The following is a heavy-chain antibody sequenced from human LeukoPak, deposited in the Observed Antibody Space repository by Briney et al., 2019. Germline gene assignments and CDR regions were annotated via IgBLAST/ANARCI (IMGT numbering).Heavy chain of an antibody. CDR2: INPNSGGT. Sequence: ASVKVSCKASGYTFTSYDINWVRQAPGQGLEWMGWINPNSGGTNYAQKFQGRVTMTRDTSISTAYMELSRLRSDDTAVYYCARAPLPAATLYYYYYMDVWGKGTTVTVSS. CDR3: ARAPLPAATLYYYYYMDV. V-gene: IGHV1-2*02. CDR1: GYTFTSYD. D-gene: IGHD2-2*01. J-gene: IGHJ6*03.